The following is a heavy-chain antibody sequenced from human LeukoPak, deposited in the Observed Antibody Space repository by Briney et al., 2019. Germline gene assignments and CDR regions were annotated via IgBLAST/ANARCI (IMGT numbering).Heavy chain of an antibody. CDR1: GYTFTSYD. V-gene: IGHV1-8*01. J-gene: IGHJ4*02. Sequence: ASVKVSCKASGYTFTSYDINWVRQATGQGLEWMGWMNPNSGSTSYAQKFQGRVTMTRDTSTSTVYMELSSLRSEDTAVYYCARFRPRGNSGDYWGQGTLVTVSS. CDR3: ARFRPRGNSGDY. D-gene: IGHD4-23*01. CDR2: MNPNSGST.